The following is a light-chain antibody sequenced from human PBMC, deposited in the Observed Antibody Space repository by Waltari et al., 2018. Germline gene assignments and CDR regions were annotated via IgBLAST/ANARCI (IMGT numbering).Light chain of an antibody. J-gene: IGKJ4*01. CDR1: QSVSTW. V-gene: IGKV1-5*03. Sequence: DFQMTQSPSTLSAFVGDRVTITCRASQSVSTWLAWYQQKPGKAPKLLIYAASSSASGVPSRFSGSGSGTEFTLTISSLQPDDFAAYYCQQYNSYPLTFGGGTKVEIK. CDR2: AAS. CDR3: QQYNSYPLT.